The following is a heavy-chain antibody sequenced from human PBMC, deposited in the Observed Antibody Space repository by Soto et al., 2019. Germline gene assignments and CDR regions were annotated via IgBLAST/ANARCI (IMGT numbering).Heavy chain of an antibody. Sequence: ASVKVSCKASGYTFTSYGISWVRPAPGQGLEWMGWISAYNGNTNEAQKLQGRVTRTTDTSTSTAYMELRSLRSDDTAVYYWARMATSGTLNWFDPWGQGTLVTVSS. CDR2: ISAYNGNT. J-gene: IGHJ5*02. V-gene: IGHV1-18*01. CDR3: ARMATSGTLNWFDP. CDR1: GYTFTSYG.